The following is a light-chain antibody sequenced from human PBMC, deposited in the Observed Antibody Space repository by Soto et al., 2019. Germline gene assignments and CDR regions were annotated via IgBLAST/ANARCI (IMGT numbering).Light chain of an antibody. CDR2: DVN. J-gene: IGLJ1*01. V-gene: IGLV2-14*02. CDR3: SSFTSSTSYV. Sequence: QSVLSQPASVSGSPGQSITISCTGTSRDIGSYNLVSWYQQHPGKAPKLMIHDVNNRPSGISDRFSGSKSGNTASLTISGLQAEDEADYYCSSFTSSTSYVFGTGTKVTVL. CDR1: SRDIGSYNL.